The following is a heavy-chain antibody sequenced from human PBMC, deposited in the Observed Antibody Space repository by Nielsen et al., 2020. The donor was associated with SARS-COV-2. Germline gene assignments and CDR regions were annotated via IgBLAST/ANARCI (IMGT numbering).Heavy chain of an antibody. Sequence: SETLSLTCTVSGGSISSGGYYWSWIRQHPGKGLEWIGYIYYSGSTYYNPSLKSRVTISVDTSKNQFSLKLSSVTAADTAVYYCARAAPAEITIFGVVPDTGFFDYWGQGTLVTVSS. CDR2: IYYSGST. D-gene: IGHD3-3*01. CDR3: ARAAPAEITIFGVVPDTGFFDY. V-gene: IGHV4-31*03. J-gene: IGHJ4*02. CDR1: GGSISSGGYY.